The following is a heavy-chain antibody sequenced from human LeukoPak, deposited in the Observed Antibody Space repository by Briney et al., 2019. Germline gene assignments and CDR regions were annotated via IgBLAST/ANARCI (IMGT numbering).Heavy chain of an antibody. CDR1: GGSINTYY. Sequence: SETLSLTCTVSGGSINTYYWSWIRQPPGKGREWIGYIYYSGSTNYNPSLKSRVTISVDTSKNQFSLKLSSVTAADTAVYYCARDARSSSHFDYWGQGTLVTVSS. CDR3: ARDARSSSHFDY. J-gene: IGHJ4*02. D-gene: IGHD6-6*01. V-gene: IGHV4-59*01. CDR2: IYYSGST.